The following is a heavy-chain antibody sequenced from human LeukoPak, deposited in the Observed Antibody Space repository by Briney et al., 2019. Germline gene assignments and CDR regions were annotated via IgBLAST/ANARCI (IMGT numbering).Heavy chain of an antibody. CDR1: GFTVSSNH. Sequence: PGGSLRLSCAASGFTVSSNHMNWVRQAPGKGLEWVSLIYIDGDTSYADSVKGRFVISRDDSKNTLYLQMNTLRAEDTAVYYCARAEALIAAAGADYYYMDVWGKGTTVTISS. CDR2: IYIDGDT. D-gene: IGHD6-13*01. V-gene: IGHV3-66*01. CDR3: ARAEALIAAAGADYYYMDV. J-gene: IGHJ6*03.